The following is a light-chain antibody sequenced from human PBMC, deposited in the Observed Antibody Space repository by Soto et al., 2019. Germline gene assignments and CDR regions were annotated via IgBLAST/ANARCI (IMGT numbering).Light chain of an antibody. J-gene: IGKJ5*01. CDR1: QSVSSN. CDR2: DTS. CDR3: QQYGTSEII. V-gene: IGKV3-20*01. Sequence: ELVMTQAPATLSVSPGERATLSCRASQSVSSNLAWYQQKPGQAPRLLIYDTSSRATGVPDRYSASGSGTDFTLTISRLEPEDFAVFFCQQYGTSEIIFGQGTRLEI.